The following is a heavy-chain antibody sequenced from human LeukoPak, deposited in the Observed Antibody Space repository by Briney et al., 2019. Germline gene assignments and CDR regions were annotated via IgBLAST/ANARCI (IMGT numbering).Heavy chain of an antibody. CDR2: INHSGST. CDR1: GGSFSGYY. CDR3: ARDREALQQLVNNWFDP. J-gene: IGHJ5*02. D-gene: IGHD6-13*01. V-gene: IGHV4-34*01. Sequence: SETLSLTCAVYGGSFSGYYWSWIRQPPGKGLEWIGKINHSGSTNYNPSLKSRVTISVDKSNNQFSLKLNSVTAADTAVYYCARDREALQQLVNNWFDPWGQGTLVTVSS.